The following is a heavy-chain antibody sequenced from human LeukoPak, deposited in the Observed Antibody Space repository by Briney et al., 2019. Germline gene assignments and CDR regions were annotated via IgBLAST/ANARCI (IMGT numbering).Heavy chain of an antibody. D-gene: IGHD5-18*01. Sequence: GGSLRLSCVASGLTFNNYGMTWVRQAPGKGLEWVSTISVGGDNTYYADSVKGRFTISRDNSKNTLSLQMNSLRVEDTAVYYCAKSRYNYGSSLDYWGQGTLVTVSS. CDR1: GLTFNNYG. V-gene: IGHV3-23*01. CDR3: AKSRYNYGSSLDY. J-gene: IGHJ4*02. CDR2: ISVGGDNT.